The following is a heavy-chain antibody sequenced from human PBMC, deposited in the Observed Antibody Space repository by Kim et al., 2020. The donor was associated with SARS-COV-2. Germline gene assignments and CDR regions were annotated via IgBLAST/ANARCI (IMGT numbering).Heavy chain of an antibody. CDR2: IKQDGSEK. J-gene: IGHJ4*02. V-gene: IGHV3-7*01. CDR3: ARVAYYDFWSGYSYYFDY. CDR1: GFTFSSYW. Sequence: GGSLRLSCAASGFTFSSYWMSWVRQAPGKGLEWVANIKQDGSEKYYVDSVKGRFTISRDNAKNSLYLQMNSLRAEDTAVYYCARVAYYDFWSGYSYYFDYWGQGTLVTVSS. D-gene: IGHD3-3*01.